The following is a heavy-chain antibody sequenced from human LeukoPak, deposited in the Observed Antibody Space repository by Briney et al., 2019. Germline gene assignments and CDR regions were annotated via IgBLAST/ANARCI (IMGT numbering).Heavy chain of an antibody. J-gene: IGHJ4*02. CDR2: INPNSGGT. D-gene: IGHD6-19*01. Sequence: ASVKVSCKASGYTFTSYGISWVRQAPGQGLEWMGWINPNSGGTNYAQKIQGRVTMTRDTSISTAYMELSRLRSDDTAVYYCARGTGQWLVTFFYWGQGTLVTVSS. CDR1: GYTFTSYG. CDR3: ARGTGQWLVTFFY. V-gene: IGHV1-2*02.